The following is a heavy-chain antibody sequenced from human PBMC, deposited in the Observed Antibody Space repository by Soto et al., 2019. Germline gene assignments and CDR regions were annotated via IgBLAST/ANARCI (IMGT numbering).Heavy chain of an antibody. V-gene: IGHV1-8*02. J-gene: IGHJ3*01. D-gene: IGHD3-22*01. Sequence: QVQLVQSGAEVKKPGASVKVSCEASGYTFSSFDISWVRQASGQGLEWMGWVNPNSNETDYAQKFQGRVTMTGNTSIRTAYMELSSLRSDDTAVYYCAKTRLYDNNEYHRDGFDVWGPGTAVTVSS. CDR2: VNPNSNET. CDR3: AKTRLYDNNEYHRDGFDV. CDR1: GYTFSSFD.